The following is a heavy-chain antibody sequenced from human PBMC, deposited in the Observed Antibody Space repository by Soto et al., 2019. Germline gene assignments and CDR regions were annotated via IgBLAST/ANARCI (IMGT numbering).Heavy chain of an antibody. D-gene: IGHD5-12*01. Sequence: EVRLLQSGGGVAQPGGSLRLSCEASGFTFSTYGMSWVRQAPGKGLEWVSGLRGGGDSSADTYFADSVRGRFTIARDSVTNTVYLQMNSLRVEDTAVYYCAKHHSILATNFFDLWGRGTLVTVSS. J-gene: IGHJ4*02. V-gene: IGHV3-23*01. CDR1: GFTFSTYG. CDR2: LRGGGDSSADT. CDR3: AKHHSILATNFFDL.